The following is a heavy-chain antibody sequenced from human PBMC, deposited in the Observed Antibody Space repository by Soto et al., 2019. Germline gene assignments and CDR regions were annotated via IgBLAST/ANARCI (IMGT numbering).Heavy chain of an antibody. D-gene: IGHD6-19*01. Sequence: SETLSLTCTVSGGSISSYYWSWIRQPPGKGLEWIGYIYYSGSTNYNPSLKSRVTISVDTSKNQFSLKLSSVTAADTAVYYCARLYREYSSGWWDFDWFDPWGQGTLVTVSS. CDR2: IYYSGST. CDR1: GGSISSYY. CDR3: ARLYREYSSGWWDFDWFDP. V-gene: IGHV4-59*08. J-gene: IGHJ5*02.